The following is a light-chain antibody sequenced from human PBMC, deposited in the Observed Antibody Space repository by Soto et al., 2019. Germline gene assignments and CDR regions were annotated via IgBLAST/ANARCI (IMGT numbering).Light chain of an antibody. CDR3: QHSYSTPRT. CDR1: QSISSN. J-gene: IGKJ1*01. Sequence: DLQMTQSPSSLSASVGDRVTITCRASQSISSNLNWYQQKPGKAPKLLIYAASSLQSGVPSRFSGSGSGTDFTLTISSLQPEDFATYYCQHSYSTPRTFGQGTKVEIK. CDR2: AAS. V-gene: IGKV1-39*01.